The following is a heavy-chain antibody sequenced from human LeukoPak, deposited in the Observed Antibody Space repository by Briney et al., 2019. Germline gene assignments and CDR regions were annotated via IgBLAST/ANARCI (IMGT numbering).Heavy chain of an antibody. CDR2: IYSGGNT. CDR1: GFTVSSNY. V-gene: IGHV3-66*02. Sequence: GGSLRLSCAASGFTVSSNYMNWVRQAPGKGLEWVSVIYSGGNTYYADSVKGRFTFSRDNSKNTLYLQMNSLRVEDTAVYYCARVAFGGVIAGAFDIWGQGTMVTVPS. D-gene: IGHD3-16*02. CDR3: ARVAFGGVIAGAFDI. J-gene: IGHJ3*02.